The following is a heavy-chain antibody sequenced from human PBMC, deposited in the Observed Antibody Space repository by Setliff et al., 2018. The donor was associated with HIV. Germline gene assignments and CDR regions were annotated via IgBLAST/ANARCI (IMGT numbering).Heavy chain of an antibody. CDR2: INHSGST. V-gene: IGHV4-34*01. CDR3: ARISDDRYYYDSSGYRGFDI. J-gene: IGHJ3*02. CDR1: GGSFSGYY. Sequence: PSETLSLTCAVYGGSFSGYYWSWIRQPPGKGLEWIGEINHSGSTNYNPSLKSRVTISVDTSKNQFSLKLSSVTAADTAVYYCARISDDRYYYDSSGYRGFDIWGQGTMVTVSS. D-gene: IGHD3-22*01.